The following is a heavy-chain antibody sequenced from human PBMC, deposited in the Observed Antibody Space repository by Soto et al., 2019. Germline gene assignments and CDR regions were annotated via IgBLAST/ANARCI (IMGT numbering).Heavy chain of an antibody. Sequence: QVQLVQSGAEVKKPGSSVKVSCKASGGTFSSYTISWVRQAPGQGLEWMGRIIPILGIANYAKKFEGRVMITADKSTSTAYMELSSLRSEDTAVYYCARGDWLKDLTINWFDPWGQGTLVTVSS. D-gene: IGHD2-21*01. J-gene: IGHJ5*02. V-gene: IGHV1-69*02. CDR3: ARGDWLKDLTINWFDP. CDR2: IIPILGIA. CDR1: GGTFSSYT.